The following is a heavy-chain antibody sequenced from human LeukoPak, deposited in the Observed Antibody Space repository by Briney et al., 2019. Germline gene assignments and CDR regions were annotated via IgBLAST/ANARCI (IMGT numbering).Heavy chain of an antibody. J-gene: IGHJ5*02. CDR1: GGSLSSYY. V-gene: IGHV4-59*08. CDR3: ARLVMEQSTFDP. D-gene: IGHD3-16*02. Sequence: PSETLSLTCTVSGGSLSSYYWSWIRQPPGKGLEWIGYIYYSGSTNYNPSLTSRVTISVNTSKNQFSLKLSSVTAADTAVYYCARLVMEQSTFDPWGQGTLVTVSS. CDR2: IYYSGST.